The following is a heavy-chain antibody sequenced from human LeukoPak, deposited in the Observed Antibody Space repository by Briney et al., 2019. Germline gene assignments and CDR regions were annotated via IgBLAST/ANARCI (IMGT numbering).Heavy chain of an antibody. J-gene: IGHJ5*02. CDR1: GGSISSGDYY. CDR2: IYYSGST. D-gene: IGHD3-3*01. V-gene: IGHV4-30-4*08. Sequence: SQTLSPTCTVSGGSISSGDYYWSWIRQPPGKGLEWIGYIYYSGSTYYNPSLKSRVTISVDTSKNQFSLKLSSVTAADTAVYYCARASHRGYDFWSGYWTNWFDPWGQGTLVTVSS. CDR3: ARASHRGYDFWSGYWTNWFDP.